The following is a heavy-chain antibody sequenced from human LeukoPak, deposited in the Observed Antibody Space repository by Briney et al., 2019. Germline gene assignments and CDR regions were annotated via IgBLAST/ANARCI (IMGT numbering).Heavy chain of an antibody. CDR2: ISSSRSSK. D-gene: IGHD3-16*01. CDR1: GFTFSDYY. J-gene: IGHJ1*01. CDR3: ARGGSRSFQH. Sequence: GGSLRLSCAASGFTFSDYYMSWIRQAPGKGLEWVSYISSSRSSKNYADSVKGRFTISRDNAKNSLYLQMDSLRAEDTAVYFCARGGSRSFQHWGQGTLVTVSS. V-gene: IGHV3-11*03.